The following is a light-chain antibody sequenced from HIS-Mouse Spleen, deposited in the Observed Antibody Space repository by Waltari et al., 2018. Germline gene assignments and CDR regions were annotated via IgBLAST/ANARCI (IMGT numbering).Light chain of an antibody. Sequence: QSALTQPASVSGSPGQSITISCTRTSSDVGGYNHVSWYQQHPGKAPKLMIYDVSNRPSGVSNRFSGSKSGNTASLTISGLQAEDEADYYCSSYTSSSRVFGTGTKVTVL. CDR3: SSYTSSSRV. CDR2: DVS. J-gene: IGLJ1*01. V-gene: IGLV2-14*03. CDR1: SSDVGGYNH.